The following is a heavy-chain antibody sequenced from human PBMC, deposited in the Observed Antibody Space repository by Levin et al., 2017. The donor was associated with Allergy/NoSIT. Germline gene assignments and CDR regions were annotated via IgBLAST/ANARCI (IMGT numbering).Heavy chain of an antibody. Sequence: GGSLRLSYTGSGFTFGDYAMSWVRQAPGKGLEWVGFIRNKAHGGTTEYAASVKGRLTISRDDSKSIAYLQMNSLKTEDTAVYFCARGGPPNYDYNWGSYRDGYFDYWGQGTLVTVSS. CDR3: ARGGPPNYDYNWGSYRDGYFDY. D-gene: IGHD3-16*02. CDR2: IRNKAHGGTT. V-gene: IGHV3-49*04. CDR1: GFTFGDYA. J-gene: IGHJ4*02.